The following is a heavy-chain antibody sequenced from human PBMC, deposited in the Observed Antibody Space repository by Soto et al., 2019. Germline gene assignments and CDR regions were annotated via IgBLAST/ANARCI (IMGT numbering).Heavy chain of an antibody. CDR3: ARGAEVGIELAAFDQ. CDR2: INPKSGDR. CDR1: GYTFSDYY. D-gene: IGHD2-8*02. J-gene: IGHJ4*02. Sequence: QVHLVQSGAEVKRAGALVTVSCKASGYTFSDYYIHWVRQAPGQGLQWMGCINPKSGDRRYAQMFRGWVFMTRDTSISTAYMEVSGLKSDDTAVYFCARGAEVGIELAAFDQWGQGTLVTVSA. V-gene: IGHV1-2*04.